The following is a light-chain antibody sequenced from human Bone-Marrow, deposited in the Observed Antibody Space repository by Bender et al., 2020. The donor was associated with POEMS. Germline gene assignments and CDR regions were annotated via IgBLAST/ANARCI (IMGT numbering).Light chain of an antibody. Sequence: QPALTQPRSVSGSLGQSVTISCSGSNSDIGTYIFVSWYLQHPGKAPKLMMFDVSKRPSGVPDRFSGSESGDSASLTISGLQAEDEGDYYCCSYAGIRTYVFGSGTKVTVL. CDR1: NSDIGTYIF. CDR2: DVS. J-gene: IGLJ1*01. V-gene: IGLV2-11*01. CDR3: CSYAGIRTYV.